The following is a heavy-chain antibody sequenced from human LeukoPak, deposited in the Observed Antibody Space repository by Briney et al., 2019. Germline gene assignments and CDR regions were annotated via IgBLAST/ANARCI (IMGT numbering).Heavy chain of an antibody. D-gene: IGHD2-2*01. CDR1: GYTFTGYY. CDR2: INPNSGGT. V-gene: IGHV1-2*06. J-gene: IGHJ4*02. CDR3: ARDYCSSTSCLFDY. Sequence: GASVKVPCKASGYTFTGYYMHWVRQAPGQGLEWMGRINPNSGGTNYAQKFQGRVTMTRDTSISTAYMELSRLRSDDTAVYYCARDYCSSTSCLFDYWGQGTLVTVSS.